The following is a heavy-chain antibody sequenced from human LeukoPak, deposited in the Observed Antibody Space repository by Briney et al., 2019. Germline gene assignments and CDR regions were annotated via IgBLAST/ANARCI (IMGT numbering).Heavy chain of an antibody. CDR3: AKGKNTGSYLSHVDY. Sequence: GGSLRLSCAASGFTFSSYWMSWVRQAPGKGLEWVANIKQDGSEKYYVDSVKGRFTISRDNSKNSLYLQMNSLRTEDTALYYCAKGKNTGSYLSHVDYWGQGTLVTVSS. CDR1: GFTFSSYW. CDR2: IKQDGSEK. D-gene: IGHD3-10*01. J-gene: IGHJ4*02. V-gene: IGHV3-7*03.